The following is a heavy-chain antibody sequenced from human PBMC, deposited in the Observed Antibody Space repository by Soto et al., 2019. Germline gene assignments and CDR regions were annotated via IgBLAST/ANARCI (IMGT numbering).Heavy chain of an antibody. V-gene: IGHV1-8*01. CDR2: MNPNSGNT. CDR3: ARHQQRTWNWFDP. J-gene: IGHJ5*02. CDR1: GYTFTSYD. Sequence: ASVKDSCKASGYTFTSYDINWVRQATGQGLEWMGWMNPNSGNTGYAQKFQGRVTMTRNTSISTAYMELSSLRSEDTAVYYCARHQQRTWNWFDPWGQGTLVTVSS. D-gene: IGHD6-13*01.